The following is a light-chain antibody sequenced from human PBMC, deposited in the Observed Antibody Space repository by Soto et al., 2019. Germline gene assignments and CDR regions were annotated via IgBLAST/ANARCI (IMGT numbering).Light chain of an antibody. CDR2: GAS. Sequence: EIVLTQSPGTLSLSPGERSTLSFMASQTVTRNYLAWHQQKPGQSPRLLIYGASTRATTTPGRFSGSGSGTEFTLTISSLQSEDFAVYFCYQYNNWPTFGQGTKVDIK. CDR1: QTVTRN. V-gene: IGKV3D-15*01. CDR3: YQYNNWPT. J-gene: IGKJ1*01.